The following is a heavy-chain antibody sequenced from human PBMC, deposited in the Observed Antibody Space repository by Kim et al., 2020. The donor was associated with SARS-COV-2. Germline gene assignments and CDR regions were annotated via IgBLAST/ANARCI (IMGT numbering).Heavy chain of an antibody. CDR1: GYTFTSYG. CDR3: ASNEPEGSYYYYGMDV. D-gene: IGHD2-8*01. J-gene: IGHJ6*02. CDR2: ISAYNGNT. Sequence: ASVKVSCKASGYTFTSYGISWVRQAPGQGLEWMGWISAYNGNTNYAQKLQGRVTMTTDTSTSTAYMELRSLRSDDTAVYYCASNEPEGSYYYYGMDVRGQGTTVTVSS. V-gene: IGHV1-18*01.